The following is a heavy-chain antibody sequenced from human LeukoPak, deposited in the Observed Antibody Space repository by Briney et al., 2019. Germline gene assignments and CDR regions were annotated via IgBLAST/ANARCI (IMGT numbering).Heavy chain of an antibody. CDR2: INHSGST. Sequence: SETLSLTCAVYGGSFSGYYWSWIRQPPGKGLEWIGEINHSGSTNYNPSLKSRVTISVDTSKNQFSLKLSSVTAADTAVYYCASGKSSGCQGRCGMDVWGQGTTVTVSS. J-gene: IGHJ6*02. CDR1: GGSFSGYY. CDR3: ASGKSSGCQGRCGMDV. V-gene: IGHV4-34*01. D-gene: IGHD6-19*01.